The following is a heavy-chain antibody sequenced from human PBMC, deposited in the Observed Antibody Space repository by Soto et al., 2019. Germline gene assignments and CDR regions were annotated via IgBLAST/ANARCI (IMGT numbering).Heavy chain of an antibody. V-gene: IGHV1-8*01. Sequence: GSAVKLSCKASGYTFTTYDINWVRPATGQGLEWMGWMNPNSSNTGYAQKFQGRVTMTSNTSISTAYMELSSLRSEATAVYYCTRVVPLSNVAVPAAIGLVPSSSRSAKRDAFDFRAQRSMVTVSS. CDR2: MNPNSSNT. CDR3: TRVVPLSNVAVPAAIGLVPSSSRSAKRDAFDF. D-gene: IGHD2-2*02. J-gene: IGHJ3*01. CDR1: GYTFTTYD.